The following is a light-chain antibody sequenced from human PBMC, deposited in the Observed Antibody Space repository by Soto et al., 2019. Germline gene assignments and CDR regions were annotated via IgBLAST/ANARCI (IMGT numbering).Light chain of an antibody. J-gene: IGKJ3*01. CDR1: QGISSY. CDR2: AAS. V-gene: IGKV1-9*01. Sequence: DIQLTQSPSFLSASVGDRVTITCRATQGISSYLAWYQQKPWKAPNLLIYAASTLQSGVPSRFSGSGSGTEFTLTISSLQPEDFATYYCQHLNSYPPFTFGPGTKVDIK. CDR3: QHLNSYPPFT.